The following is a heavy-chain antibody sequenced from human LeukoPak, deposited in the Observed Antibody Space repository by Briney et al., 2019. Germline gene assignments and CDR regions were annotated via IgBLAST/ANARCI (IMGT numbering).Heavy chain of an antibody. CDR1: GFIFSKSW. CDR3: AREKDDHGDPGPLDA. V-gene: IGHV3-74*01. Sequence: GRSLRLSCAASGFIFSKSWMHWVRHVPGKGLVWVARIYNDGSTTNYADSVKGRFTISRDNAANTLFLQMSSLRAEDTAVYYCAREKDDHGDPGPLDAWGQGDLVTVSS. D-gene: IGHD4-17*01. CDR2: IYNDGSTT. J-gene: IGHJ5*02.